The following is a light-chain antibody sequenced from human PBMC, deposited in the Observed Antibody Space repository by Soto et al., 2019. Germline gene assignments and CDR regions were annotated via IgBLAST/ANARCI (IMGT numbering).Light chain of an antibody. J-gene: IGKJ2*01. Sequence: DVVMTQSPLSLPVNLGEPAAISCRSTQSLVHSAGDTYISWLHQRPGQSPRRRIVRASKRDVGVPPRSIGSGSGTDFTLEITSVEAEDVGVYYCMQGTHWPPYTFGQGNRLEIK. CDR2: RAS. CDR3: MQGTHWPPYT. V-gene: IGKV2-30*02. CDR1: QSLVHSAGDTY.